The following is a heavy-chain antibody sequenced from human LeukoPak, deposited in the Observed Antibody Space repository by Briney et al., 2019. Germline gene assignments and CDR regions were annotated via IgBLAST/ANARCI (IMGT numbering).Heavy chain of an antibody. CDR2: INTNNGGT. V-gene: IGHV1-2*02. Sequence: GASVKVSCKASGYTFTDYYIHWVRQAPGQGLEWMGWINTNNGGTKYAQRSQGRVTMTRDTSTSTVYMELSSLRSEDTAVYYCARAKYYDILTGYPAWDYWGQGTLVTVSS. D-gene: IGHD3-9*01. J-gene: IGHJ4*02. CDR3: ARAKYYDILTGYPAWDY. CDR1: GYTFTDYY.